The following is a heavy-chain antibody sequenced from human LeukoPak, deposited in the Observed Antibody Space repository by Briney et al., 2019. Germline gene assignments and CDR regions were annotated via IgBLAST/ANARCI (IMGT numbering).Heavy chain of an antibody. D-gene: IGHD6-13*01. J-gene: IGHJ5*02. CDR3: ARFPGVGIAAAGLNWFDP. V-gene: IGHV4-34*01. CDR1: GGSFSGYY. CDR2: INHSGSI. Sequence: SETLSLTCAVYGGSFSGYYWSWIRQPPGKGLEWIGEINHSGSINYNPSLKSRVTISVDTSKNQFSLKLSSVTAADTAVYYCARFPGVGIAAAGLNWFDPWGQGTLVTVSS.